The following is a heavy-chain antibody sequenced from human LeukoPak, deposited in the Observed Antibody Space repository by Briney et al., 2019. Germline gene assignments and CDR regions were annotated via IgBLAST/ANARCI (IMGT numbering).Heavy chain of an antibody. D-gene: IGHD2-8*02. J-gene: IGHJ4*02. CDR2: IWYDGSKK. Sequence: GGSLRLSCAASGFTFSSYGMHWFRQAPGKGLEWVAVIWYDGSKKYYAGSVKGRFTISRDNSKNTLYLQMDSLRDTAVYYCARYNTGSVDYWGQGTLVTVSS. CDR1: GFTFSSYG. V-gene: IGHV3-33*01. CDR3: ARYNTGSVDY.